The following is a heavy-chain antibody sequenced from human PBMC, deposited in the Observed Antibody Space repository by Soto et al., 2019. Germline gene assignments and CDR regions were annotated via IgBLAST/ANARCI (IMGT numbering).Heavy chain of an antibody. CDR2: IKQDGSEK. Sequence: GSLRLSCAASGFTFSSYWMSWVRQAPGKGLEWVANIKQDGSEKYYVDSVKGRFTISRDNAKNSLYLQMNSLRAEDTAVYYCARGPYNRNHDRDAFDIWGQGTMVTVSS. CDR3: ARGPYNRNHDRDAFDI. D-gene: IGHD1-20*01. J-gene: IGHJ3*02. V-gene: IGHV3-7*05. CDR1: GFTFSSYW.